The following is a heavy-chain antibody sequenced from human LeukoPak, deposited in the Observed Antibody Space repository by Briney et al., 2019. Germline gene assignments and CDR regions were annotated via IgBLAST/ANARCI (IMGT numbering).Heavy chain of an antibody. Sequence: VSVKVSCKASGYTFTSYYMHWVRQAPGQGLEWMGIINPSGGSPSYAQKFQGRVTMTRDTSTSTVYMELSSLRSEDTAVYYCAREDMVRGGLDYWGQGTLVTVSS. D-gene: IGHD3-10*01. CDR2: INPSGGSP. CDR1: GYTFTSYY. CDR3: AREDMVRGGLDY. V-gene: IGHV1-46*01. J-gene: IGHJ4*02.